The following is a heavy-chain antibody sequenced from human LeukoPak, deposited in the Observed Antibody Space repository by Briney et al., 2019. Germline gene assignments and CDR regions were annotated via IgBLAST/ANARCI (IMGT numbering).Heavy chain of an antibody. CDR2: TYYRSKWYN. CDR3: ARTWKYYDSSGYSSDDAFDI. D-gene: IGHD3-22*01. J-gene: IGHJ3*02. CDR1: GDSVSSNSAA. Sequence: SQTLSLTCAISGDSVSSNSAAWNWIRQSPSRGLEWLGRTYYRSKWYNDYAVSVKSRTTINPDTSKNQFSLQPNSVTPEDTAVYYCARTWKYYDSSGYSSDDAFDIWGQGTMVTVSS. V-gene: IGHV6-1*01.